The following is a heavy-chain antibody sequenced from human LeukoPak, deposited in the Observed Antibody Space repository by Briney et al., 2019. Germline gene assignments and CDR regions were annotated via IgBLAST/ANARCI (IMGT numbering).Heavy chain of an antibody. CDR2: IRSKAYGETA. CDR3: TRDRGAYNLYDY. Sequence: GGSLRLSCTASGFTFGDYAMSWIRKAPGKGLEWVGFIRSKAYGETADYAASVKGRFTISRDDSKAIAYLQMNSLKTEDTAVYHCTRDRGAYNLYDYWGQGTLVTVSS. CDR1: GFTFGDYA. D-gene: IGHD1-1*01. J-gene: IGHJ4*02. V-gene: IGHV3-49*03.